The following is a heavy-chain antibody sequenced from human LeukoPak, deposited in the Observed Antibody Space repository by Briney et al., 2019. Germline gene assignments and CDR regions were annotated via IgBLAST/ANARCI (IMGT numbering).Heavy chain of an antibody. Sequence: SVKVSCKASGGTFSSYAISWVRQAPGQGLEWMGGIIPIFGTANYAQKFQGRVTITADESTSTAYMELSSLRSEDTAVYYCARETRHLSSGWYTVRWYFDLWGRGTLVTVSS. CDR3: ARETRHLSSGWYTVRWYFDL. CDR1: GGTFSSYA. CDR2: IIPIFGTA. V-gene: IGHV1-69*13. J-gene: IGHJ2*01. D-gene: IGHD6-19*01.